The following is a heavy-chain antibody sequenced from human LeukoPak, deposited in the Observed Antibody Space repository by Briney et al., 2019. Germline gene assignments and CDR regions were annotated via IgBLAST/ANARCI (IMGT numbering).Heavy chain of an antibody. CDR1: SGPFINYW. CDR2: IYPGDSET. J-gene: IGHJ4*02. D-gene: IGHD3-3*01. Sequence: GESLQISCKVSSGPFINYWIGWGRREPGKGLEGKGIIYPGDSETIYGPSFQGQVTISADRSLTTAYLQWRSLKASDSAMYYCVRRSGRWSDFDYWGQGTLVTVSS. CDR3: VRRSGRWSDFDY. V-gene: IGHV5-51*01.